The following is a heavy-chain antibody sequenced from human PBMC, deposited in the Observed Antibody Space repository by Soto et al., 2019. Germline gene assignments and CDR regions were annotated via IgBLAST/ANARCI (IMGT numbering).Heavy chain of an antibody. CDR3: ARDPRYGSGSYPSGYYYGMDV. V-gene: IGHV3-21*01. D-gene: IGHD3-10*01. J-gene: IGHJ6*02. CDR2: ISSSSAHI. CDR1: GFIFSSYT. Sequence: GGSLRLSCAASGFIFSSYTMNWVRQAQGKGLEWVSSISSSSAHIYYADSVRGRFTISRDNGKNSLYLQMNSLRAEDTAVYYCARDPRYGSGSYPSGYYYGMDVWGQGTTVTVSS.